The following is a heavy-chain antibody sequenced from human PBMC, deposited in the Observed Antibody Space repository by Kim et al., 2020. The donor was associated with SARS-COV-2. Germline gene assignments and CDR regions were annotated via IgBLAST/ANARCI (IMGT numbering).Heavy chain of an antibody. CDR1: GYTFTSYG. CDR3: ARDLVVVVAATRAYYYYGMDV. CDR2: ISAYNGNT. D-gene: IGHD2-15*01. J-gene: IGHJ6*02. V-gene: IGHV1-18*01. Sequence: ASVKVSCKASGYTFTSYGISWVRQAPGQGLEWMGWISAYNGNTNYAQKLQGRVTMTTDTSTSTAYMELRSLRSDDTAVYYCARDLVVVVAATRAYYYYGMDVWGQGTTVTVSS.